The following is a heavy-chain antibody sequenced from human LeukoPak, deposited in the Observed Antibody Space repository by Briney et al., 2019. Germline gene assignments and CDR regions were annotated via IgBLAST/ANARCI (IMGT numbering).Heavy chain of an antibody. CDR2: INHSGST. D-gene: IGHD3-3*01. Sequence: HSETLSLTCTVSGGSISSYYWSWIRQPPGKGLEWIGEINHSGSTNYNPSLKSRVTISVDTSKNQFSLKLSSVTAADTAVYYCARGTDYDFWSGYSADTHYYFDYWGQGTLVTVSS. V-gene: IGHV4-34*01. CDR1: GGSISSYY. J-gene: IGHJ4*02. CDR3: ARGTDYDFWSGYSADTHYYFDY.